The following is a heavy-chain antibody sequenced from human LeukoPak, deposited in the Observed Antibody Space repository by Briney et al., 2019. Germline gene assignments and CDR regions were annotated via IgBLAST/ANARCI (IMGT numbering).Heavy chain of an antibody. CDR1: GGSFSGYY. V-gene: IGHV4-34*01. CDR3: ARGQGGPDY. D-gene: IGHD2-15*01. Sequence: SETLCLTCAVYGGSFSGYYWSWIRQPPGKGLEWIGEINHSGSTNYNPSLKSRVTISVDTSKNQFSLKLSSVTAADTAVYYCARGQGGPDYWGQGTLVTVSS. CDR2: INHSGST. J-gene: IGHJ4*02.